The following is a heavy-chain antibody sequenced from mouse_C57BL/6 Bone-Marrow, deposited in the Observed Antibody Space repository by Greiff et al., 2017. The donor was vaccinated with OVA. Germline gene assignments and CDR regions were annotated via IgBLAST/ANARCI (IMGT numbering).Heavy chain of an antibody. CDR2: IDPEDGET. CDR1: GFNIKDYY. J-gene: IGHJ4*01. Sequence: EVQLQQSGAELVKPGASVKLSCTASGFNIKDYYMHWVKQRTEQGLEWIGRIDPEDGETKYAPKFKGKATITADTSSNTAYLQLSSLTSEDTAVYSCARTPWIYYDYDGDAMDYWGKGTSVTVSS. V-gene: IGHV14-2*01. D-gene: IGHD2-4*01. CDR3: ARTPWIYYDYDGDAMDY.